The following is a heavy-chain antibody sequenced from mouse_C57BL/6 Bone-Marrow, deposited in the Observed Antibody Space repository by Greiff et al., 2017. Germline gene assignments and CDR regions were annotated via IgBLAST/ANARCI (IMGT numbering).Heavy chain of an antibody. CDR3: ARMMVAWFAY. CDR2: ISSGGSYT. J-gene: IGHJ3*01. Sequence: EVKLQESGGDLVKPGGSLKLSCAASGFTFSSYGMSWVRQTPDKRLEWVATISSGGSYTYYPDSVQGRFTISRDNAKNTLYLQMSSLKSEDTAMYYCARMMVAWFAYWGQGTLVTVSA. CDR1: GFTFSSYG. D-gene: IGHD2-3*01. V-gene: IGHV5-6*01.